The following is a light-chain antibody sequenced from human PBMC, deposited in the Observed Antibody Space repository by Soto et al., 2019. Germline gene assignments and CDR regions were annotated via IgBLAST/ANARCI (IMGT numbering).Light chain of an antibody. CDR1: TSNILRNY. CDR3: ASWDDSLSGYV. V-gene: IGLV1-47*01. J-gene: IGLJ1*01. Sequence: QSALTQPPSASGNPGQRLTISCSGSTSNILRNYVYWYRQLPGTAPRLLISMNDQRPSGVPDRFSGSKSGTSASLAISGLRSEDEADYYCASWDDSLSGYVFGTGTNVTVL. CDR2: MND.